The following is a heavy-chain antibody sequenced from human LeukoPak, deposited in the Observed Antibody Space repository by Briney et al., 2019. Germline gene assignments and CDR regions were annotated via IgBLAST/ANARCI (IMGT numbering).Heavy chain of an antibody. CDR2: ISDNGRRT. Sequence: PGGSLRLSCAASGLTFSNFGLNWVRQAPGKGLEWVAFISDNGRRTYYLESVEGLFTISRDDSKNTLYLQMNSLRVEDTAVYYCARDRIGKYSIDYWGQGTLVTVSS. CDR1: GLTFSNFG. CDR3: ARDRIGKYSIDY. D-gene: IGHD2-15*01. V-gene: IGHV3-33*08. J-gene: IGHJ4*02.